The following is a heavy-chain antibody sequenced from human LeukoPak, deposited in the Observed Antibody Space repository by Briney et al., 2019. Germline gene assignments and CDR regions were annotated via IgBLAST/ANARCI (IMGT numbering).Heavy chain of an antibody. J-gene: IGHJ5*02. CDR3: ARGEVRYCSGGSCSLGGFDP. CDR1: GYTFTSYD. Sequence: ASVKVSCKASGYTFTSYDINWVRQATGQGLEWMGWMNPNSGNTGYAQKFQGRVTITRNTSISTAYMELSSLRSEDTAVYYCARGEVRYCSGGSCSLGGFDPWGQGTLVTVSS. D-gene: IGHD2-15*01. CDR2: MNPNSGNT. V-gene: IGHV1-8*03.